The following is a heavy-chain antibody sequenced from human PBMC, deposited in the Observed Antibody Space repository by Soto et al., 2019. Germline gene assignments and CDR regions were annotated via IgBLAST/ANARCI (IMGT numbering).Heavy chain of an antibody. CDR1: GGTFSSYA. D-gene: IGHD3-22*01. V-gene: IGHV1-69*13. Sequence: SVKVSCKASGGTFSSYAISWVRQAPGQGLEWMGGIIPIFGTANYAQKFQGRVTITADESTSTAYMELSSLRSEDTAVYYCARHDRRENYYDSSGYYPYFDYWGQGTLVTVSS. CDR2: IIPIFGTA. J-gene: IGHJ4*02. CDR3: ARHDRRENYYDSSGYYPYFDY.